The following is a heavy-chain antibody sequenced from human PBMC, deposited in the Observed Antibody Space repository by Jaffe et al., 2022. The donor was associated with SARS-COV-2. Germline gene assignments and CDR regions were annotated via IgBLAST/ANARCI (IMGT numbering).Heavy chain of an antibody. D-gene: IGHD1-26*01. J-gene: IGHJ2*01. CDR2: ISGSGGST. Sequence: EVQVLESGGGLVQPGGSLRLSCEASGFRFSSYAMSWVRQAPGKGLEWVSIISGSGGSTYYADSVKGRFTISRDNSKNTLYLEMNSLRAEDTAVYYCAKDDGNPNWYFDLWGRGTLVTVSS. CDR1: GFRFSSYA. V-gene: IGHV3-23*01. CDR3: AKDDGNPNWYFDL.